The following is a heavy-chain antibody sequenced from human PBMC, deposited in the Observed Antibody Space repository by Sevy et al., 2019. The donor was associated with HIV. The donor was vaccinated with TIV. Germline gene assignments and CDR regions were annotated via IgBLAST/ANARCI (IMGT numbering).Heavy chain of an antibody. CDR3: ARGKDSRSWPYYYYYYGMDV. V-gene: IGHV4-59*01. D-gene: IGHD6-13*01. CDR1: GGSISSYY. J-gene: IGHJ6*02. CDR2: IYYSGST. Sequence: SETLSLTCTVSGGSISSYYWSWIRQPPGKGLEWIGNIYYSGSTNYNPSLKSRVTISVDTSKNQFSLKLSSVTAADTAVYYCARGKDSRSWPYYYYYYGMDVWGQGTTVTVSS.